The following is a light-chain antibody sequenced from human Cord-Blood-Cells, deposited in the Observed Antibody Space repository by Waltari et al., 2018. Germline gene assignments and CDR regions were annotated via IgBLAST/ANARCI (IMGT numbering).Light chain of an antibody. CDR2: VVS. J-gene: IGLJ1*01. CDR1: SSDVGGYNY. Sequence: QSALTQPASVSGSPGQSITISCTGTSSDVGGYNYVSWYQQHPGKAPKLMIYVVSNLPSGVSNRFSGFKSGNTASLTISGLQAEDEADYYCSSYTSSSTRVFGTGTKVTVL. CDR3: SSYTSSSTRV. V-gene: IGLV2-14*01.